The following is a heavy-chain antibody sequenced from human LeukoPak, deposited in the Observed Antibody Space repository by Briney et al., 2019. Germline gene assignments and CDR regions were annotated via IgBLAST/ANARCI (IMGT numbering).Heavy chain of an antibody. D-gene: IGHD3-22*01. CDR2: IKQDGSEK. J-gene: IGHJ4*02. CDR1: GFTFSSYW. V-gene: IGHV3-7*01. Sequence: GGSLRPSCAASGFTFSSYWMSWVRQAPGKGLEWVANIKQDGSEKYYVDSVKGRFTISRDNAKNSLYLQMNSLRAEDTAVYFCAKRGVVIRVILVGFHKEAYYFDSWGQGALVTVSS. CDR3: AKRGVVIRVILVGFHKEAYYFDS.